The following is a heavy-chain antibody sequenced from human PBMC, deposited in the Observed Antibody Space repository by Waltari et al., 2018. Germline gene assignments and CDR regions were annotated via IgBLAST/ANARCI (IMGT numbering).Heavy chain of an antibody. V-gene: IGHV3-23*01. Sequence: EVQLLESGGGLVQPGGSLRLSCAASGFTFSSYAMNWVRQAPGKGLEWISAISGSDGSTYYVDSVKGRFTTSRDNSKDTLYLQMNSLRAEDTAVYYCAKAPTLTGYGLDVWGQGTTVTVSS. CDR1: GFTFSSYA. J-gene: IGHJ6*02. CDR2: ISGSDGST. D-gene: IGHD4-4*01. CDR3: AKAPTLTGYGLDV.